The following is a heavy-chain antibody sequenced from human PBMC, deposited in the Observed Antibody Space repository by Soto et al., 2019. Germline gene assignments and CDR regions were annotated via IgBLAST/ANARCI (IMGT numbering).Heavy chain of an antibody. V-gene: IGHV3-23*01. CDR3: AKGFIVVVTAIRPDDNFDV. D-gene: IGHD2-21*02. CDR1: GFTFNTYA. CDR2: ISGSGGTI. J-gene: IGHJ3*01. Sequence: PGGSLRLSCAASGFTFNTYAMNWVRQAPGKGLEWVASISGSGGTINYADSVKGRFTTSRDTSKNTLYLQMNSLSAEDTAVYYCAKGFIVVVTAIRPDDNFDVWGQGTNGHRL.